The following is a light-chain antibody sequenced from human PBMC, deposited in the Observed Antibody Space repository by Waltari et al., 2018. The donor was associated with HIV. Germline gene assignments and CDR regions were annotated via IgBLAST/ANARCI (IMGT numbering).Light chain of an antibody. V-gene: IGLV3-25*03. CDR3: LSADNSGTYV. J-gene: IGLJ1*01. Sequence: SSELTQPPSVSVSPGQTARITCSGDASPKAYTHWFQQKPGQAPVVVIHKNTERPSGIPDRFSAARSGTTVTLTITGVQTDDEADYYCLSADNSGTYVFGPGTTVTVL. CDR2: KNT. CDR1: ASPKAY.